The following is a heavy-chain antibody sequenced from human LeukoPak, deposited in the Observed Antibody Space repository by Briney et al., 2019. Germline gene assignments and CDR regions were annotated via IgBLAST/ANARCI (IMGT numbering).Heavy chain of an antibody. V-gene: IGHV3-23*01. J-gene: IGHJ5*02. D-gene: IGHD1-26*01. CDR2: MALSGGPT. CDR1: GFTFSAYA. Sequence: GGSLRLSCAASGFTFSAYAMAWVRRPPGRGLEWVSTMALSGGPTHYADAVEGRFTISRDDSKNTLYLHINNLRAEDTAVYYCARDFSLVVGASDSWGKGTLVTVSS. CDR3: ARDFSLVVGASDS.